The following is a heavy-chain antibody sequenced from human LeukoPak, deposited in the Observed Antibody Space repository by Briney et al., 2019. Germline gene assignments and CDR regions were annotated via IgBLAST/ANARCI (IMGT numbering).Heavy chain of an antibody. CDR3: AGPRGYDFWGGYSDAFDI. CDR1: GFTFSSYW. CDR2: INSDGSST. V-gene: IGHV3-74*01. J-gene: IGHJ3*02. Sequence: GGSLRLSCAASGFTFSSYWMHWVRQTPGKGLVWVSRINSDGSSTSYADSVKGRFTISRDNSKNTLYLQMNSLRAEDTAVYYCAGPRGYDFWGGYSDAFDIWGQGTMVTVSS. D-gene: IGHD3-3*01.